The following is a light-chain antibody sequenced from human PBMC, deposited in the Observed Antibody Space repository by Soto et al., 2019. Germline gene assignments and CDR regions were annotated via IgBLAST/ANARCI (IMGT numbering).Light chain of an antibody. CDR3: SSYTSTYSLV. CDR1: IDDIGAYDY. J-gene: IGLJ1*01. V-gene: IGLV2-14*03. Sequence: QSALTQPASVSGSPGQSVTISCTGTIDDIGAYDYVSWYQQRPGSAPQLIIYDVNNRPSGTSHCFSGSKSVHTAYLTISGLQSDDEATYHCSSYTSTYSLVFGTGTKVTVL. CDR2: DVN.